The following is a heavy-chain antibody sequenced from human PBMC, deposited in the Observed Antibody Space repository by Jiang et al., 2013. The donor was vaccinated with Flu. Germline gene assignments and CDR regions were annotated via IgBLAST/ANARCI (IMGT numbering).Heavy chain of an antibody. J-gene: IGHJ4*02. CDR3: ARHLWFGEFDY. CDR2: IYYSGST. CDR1: ADSISISSYY. V-gene: IGHV4-39*01. D-gene: IGHD3-10*01. Sequence: TVSADSISISSYYWGWIRQPPGKGLEWIGSIYYSGSTYYNPSLKSRVTISVDTSKNQFSLKLTSVTAADTAVYYCARHLWFGEFDYWGQGTLVTVSS.